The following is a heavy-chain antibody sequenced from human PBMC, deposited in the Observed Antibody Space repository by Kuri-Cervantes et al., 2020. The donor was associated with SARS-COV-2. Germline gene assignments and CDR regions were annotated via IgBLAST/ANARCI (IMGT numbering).Heavy chain of an antibody. J-gene: IGHJ4*02. D-gene: IGHD6-13*01. CDR3: AKSMSIAAPASDY. CDR2: INPTSGGT. Sequence: ASVKVSCKASGYTFTGYYMHWVRQAPGQGLEWMGWINPTSGGTNYAQKFQGWVTMTRDASISTAYMELSRLRSDDTAVYCCAKSMSIAAPASDYWGQGTLVTVSS. V-gene: IGHV1-2*04. CDR1: GYTFTGYY.